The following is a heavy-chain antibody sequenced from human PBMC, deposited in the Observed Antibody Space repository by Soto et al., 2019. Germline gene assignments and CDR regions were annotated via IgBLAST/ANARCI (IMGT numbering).Heavy chain of an antibody. CDR2: FDPEDGET. CDR1: GYALSVLS. CDR3: ATDPNQRGFDY. J-gene: IGHJ4*02. V-gene: IGHV1-24*01. D-gene: IGHD3-10*01. Sequence: SVNVSWKVSGYALSVLSIHWGRQAPGKGLEWMGGFDPEDGETIYAQKFQGRVTMTEDTSTDTAYMELSSLRSEDTAVYYCATDPNQRGFDYWGQGTLVTVSS.